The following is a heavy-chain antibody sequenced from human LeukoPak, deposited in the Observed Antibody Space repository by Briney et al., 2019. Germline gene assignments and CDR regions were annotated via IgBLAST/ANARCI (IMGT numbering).Heavy chain of an antibody. D-gene: IGHD4-17*01. V-gene: IGHV3-48*03. J-gene: IGHJ3*02. CDR3: ARDRSTVTTRKRGWAFDI. CDR1: GFTFANHA. Sequence: PGGSLRLSCAASGFTFANHAMNWVRRAPGKGLEWIAYINNSGRTIYYADSVKGRFTISRDNAKNSLYLQMNSLRAEDTAVYYCARDRSTVTTRKRGWAFDIWGQGTMVTVSS. CDR2: INNSGRTI.